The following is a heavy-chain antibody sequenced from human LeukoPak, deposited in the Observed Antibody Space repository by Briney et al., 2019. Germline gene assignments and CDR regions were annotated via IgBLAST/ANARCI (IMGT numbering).Heavy chain of an antibody. CDR1: GFSFSSDV. CDR2: IWYDGSNK. D-gene: IGHD2-21*01. Sequence: PGGSLRLSCAASGFSFSSDVMHWVRQAPGKGLEWVAVIWYDGSNKYYADSVKGRFTISRDNSKNTLYLQVNRLRAEDTAVYYCARRRGYYFDYWGQGTLVTVSS. V-gene: IGHV3-33*01. J-gene: IGHJ4*02. CDR3: ARRRGYYFDY.